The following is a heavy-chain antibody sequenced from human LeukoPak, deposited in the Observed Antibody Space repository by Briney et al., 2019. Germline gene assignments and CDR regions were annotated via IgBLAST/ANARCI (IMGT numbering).Heavy chain of an antibody. CDR2: ISISGSDT. V-gene: IGHV3-11*01. CDR1: GFAFSDYY. Sequence: PGGSLRLSCAASGFAFSDYYMSWIRQAPGKGLDWLSYISISGSDTFYADSVSGRFTISRDNAKNSLFLQMNSLRVEDTAVYYCASLLFSDGSAYWGQGTLVTVSS. J-gene: IGHJ4*02. CDR3: ASLLFSDGSAY. D-gene: IGHD3-10*01.